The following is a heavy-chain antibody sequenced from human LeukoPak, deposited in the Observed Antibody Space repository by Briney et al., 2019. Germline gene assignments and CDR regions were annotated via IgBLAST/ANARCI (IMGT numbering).Heavy chain of an antibody. J-gene: IGHJ4*02. CDR2: ISGSGGST. D-gene: IGHD6-13*01. CDR1: GFTFSSYA. Sequence: PGGSLRLSCAASGFTFSSYAMSWVRQAPGEGLEWGSAISGSGGSTYYADSVKGRFTISRDNSKNTLYLQMNSQRAEDTAVYYCAKSPPGIRIAAASSDYWGQGTLVTVSS. CDR3: AKSPPGIRIAAASSDY. V-gene: IGHV3-23*01.